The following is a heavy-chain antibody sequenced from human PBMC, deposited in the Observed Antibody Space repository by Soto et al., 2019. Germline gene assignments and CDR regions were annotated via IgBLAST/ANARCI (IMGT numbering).Heavy chain of an antibody. CDR1: GVSIGSHF. Sequence: QVQLQESGPRLVKPSETLSLTCSVSGVSIGSHFWSWIRQAPGKGPELVGYIYHTVNTNYNPALKSRVTISMDTSENQLSLQLSSVTAADTAVYYCVRLQYTVVTALDIWGQGTMVTVSS. J-gene: IGHJ3*02. D-gene: IGHD2-15*01. V-gene: IGHV4-59*11. CDR2: IYHTVNT. CDR3: VRLQYTVVTALDI.